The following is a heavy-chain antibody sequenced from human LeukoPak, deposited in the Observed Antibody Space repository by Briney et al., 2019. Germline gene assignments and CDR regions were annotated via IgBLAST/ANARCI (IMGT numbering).Heavy chain of an antibody. J-gene: IGHJ4*02. D-gene: IGHD6-13*01. CDR3: ARLRIAAAGTSVRFDY. CDR1: GGSISSSSYY. Sequence: SETLSLTCTVSGGSISSSSYYWGWIRQPPGKGLEWIESIYYSGSTYYNPSLKSRVTISVDTSKNQFSLKLSSVTAADTAVYYCARLRIAAAGTSVRFDYWGQGTLVTVSS. CDR2: IYYSGST. V-gene: IGHV4-39*01.